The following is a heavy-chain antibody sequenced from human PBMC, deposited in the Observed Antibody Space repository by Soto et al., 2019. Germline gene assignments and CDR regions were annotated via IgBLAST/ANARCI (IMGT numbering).Heavy chain of an antibody. CDR1: GYTFTSYG. Sequence: ASVKVSCKASGYTFTSYGISWVRQAPGQGLEWMGWISAYNGNTNYAQKLQGRVTMTTDTSMSTAYMELRSLRSDDTAVYYCAYDVLEMATPDAFEIWGQGTMVTVSS. CDR2: ISAYNGNT. D-gene: IGHD2-8*02. J-gene: IGHJ3*02. V-gene: IGHV1-18*01. CDR3: AYDVLEMATPDAFEI.